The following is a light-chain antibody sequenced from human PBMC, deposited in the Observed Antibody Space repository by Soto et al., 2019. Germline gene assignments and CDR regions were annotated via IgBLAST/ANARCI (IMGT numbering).Light chain of an antibody. Sequence: DIQMTQSPSFLSASVGDRVTITCRASQSIRTYLNWYQQKPGKPPKLLIYAASSLQSGVPSRFSGRGSETDFTLTISSLQPEDFGTYYCQQSYRTPMYTFGQGTKLEIK. CDR2: AAS. CDR1: QSIRTY. J-gene: IGKJ2*01. CDR3: QQSYRTPMYT. V-gene: IGKV1-39*01.